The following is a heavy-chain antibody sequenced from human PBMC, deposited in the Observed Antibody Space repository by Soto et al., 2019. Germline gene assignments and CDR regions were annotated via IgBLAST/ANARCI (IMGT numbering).Heavy chain of an antibody. D-gene: IGHD3-22*01. CDR1: GGSISSGGYY. CDR2: IYYSGST. CDR3: AREDSHYERYFDY. Sequence: SETLSLTCTVSGGSISSGGYYWSWIRQHPGKGLEWIGYIYYSGSTYYNPSLKSRVTISVDMSKNQFSLKLSSVTAADTAVYYCAREDSHYERYFDYWGQGTLVTVSS. V-gene: IGHV4-31*03. J-gene: IGHJ4*02.